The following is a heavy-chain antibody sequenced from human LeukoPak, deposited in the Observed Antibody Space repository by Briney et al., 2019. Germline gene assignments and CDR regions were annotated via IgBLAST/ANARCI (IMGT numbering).Heavy chain of an antibody. Sequence: SETLSLTCAVSGGSISSGGYSWSWIRQPPGKGLEWIGYIYHSGSTYYNPSLKSRVTISVDRSKNQFSLKLSSVTAADTAVYYCARESYIVFNWFDPWGQGTLVTVSS. CDR1: GGSISSGGYS. CDR2: IYHSGST. D-gene: IGHD5/OR15-5a*01. V-gene: IGHV4-30-2*01. J-gene: IGHJ5*02. CDR3: ARESYIVFNWFDP.